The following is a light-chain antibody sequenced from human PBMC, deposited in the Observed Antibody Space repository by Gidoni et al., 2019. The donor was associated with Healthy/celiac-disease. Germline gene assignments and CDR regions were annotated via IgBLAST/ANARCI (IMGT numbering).Light chain of an antibody. CDR2: DAS. CDR3: QQYNSYPWT. J-gene: IGKJ1*01. CDR1: QSISSG. V-gene: IGKV1-5*01. Sequence: DIQMTQSPSTLSASVGDRVTITCRASQSISSGLAWYQQKPGKAPKLLIYDASSVESGVPSRFSGSGSGTEFTLTISSLQPDDFATYYCQQYNSYPWTFGQGTKVEIK.